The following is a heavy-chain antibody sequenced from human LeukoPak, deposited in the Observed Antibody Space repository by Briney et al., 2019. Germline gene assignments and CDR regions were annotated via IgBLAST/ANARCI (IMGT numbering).Heavy chain of an antibody. D-gene: IGHD6-19*01. Sequence: GGSLRLSCAASGFTFSSYAMHWVRQAPGKGLEWVAFIRYDGSNKYYADSVKGRFTISRDNSKNTLYLQMNSLRAEDTAVYYCAKEQSTARQTRYMDVWGKGTTVTVSS. V-gene: IGHV3-30*02. CDR3: AKEQSTARQTRYMDV. CDR1: GFTFSSYA. CDR2: IRYDGSNK. J-gene: IGHJ6*03.